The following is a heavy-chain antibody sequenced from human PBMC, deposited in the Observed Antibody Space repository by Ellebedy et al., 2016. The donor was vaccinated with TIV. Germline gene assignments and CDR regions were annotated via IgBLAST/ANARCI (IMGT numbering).Heavy chain of an antibody. V-gene: IGHV4-59*01. J-gene: IGHJ4*02. Sequence: SETLSLTCTVSGGSISSYYWTWIRQPPGKGLEWIGYIHYSGNINYSPSLKSRVTISVDTSKNQFSLKLNSVTAADTAVYYCARGVTSYDVLTGSTYYLDSWGQGALVTVSS. CDR3: ARGVTSYDVLTGSTYYLDS. CDR2: IHYSGNI. CDR1: GGSISSYY. D-gene: IGHD3-9*01.